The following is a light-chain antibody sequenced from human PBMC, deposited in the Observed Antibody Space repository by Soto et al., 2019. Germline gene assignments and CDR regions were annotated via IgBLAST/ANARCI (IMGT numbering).Light chain of an antibody. CDR2: SNR. V-gene: IGLV1-44*01. Sequence: QLVLTQPPSASGTPGQRVTISCSGSISNIGSNTVNWYQQLPGTTPKVLMHSNRQRPSGVPDRFSGSKSGTSASLAISGLQSEDEADYYCAAWDDSLNGVVFGGGTKLTVL. CDR3: AAWDDSLNGVV. J-gene: IGLJ2*01. CDR1: ISNIGSNT.